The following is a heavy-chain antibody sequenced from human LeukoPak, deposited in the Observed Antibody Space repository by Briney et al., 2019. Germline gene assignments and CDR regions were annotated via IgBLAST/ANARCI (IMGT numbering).Heavy chain of an antibody. J-gene: IGHJ4*02. CDR1: GGTFSSYA. Sequence: SVKVSCKARGGTFSSYAISWVRQAPGQGLELMGGIIPIFGTANYAQKFQGRVTITADESTSTAYMEPSSLRSEDTAVYYCARALRYSGSYLDNWGQGTLVTVSS. D-gene: IGHD1-26*01. CDR3: ARALRYSGSYLDN. V-gene: IGHV1-69*01. CDR2: IIPIFGTA.